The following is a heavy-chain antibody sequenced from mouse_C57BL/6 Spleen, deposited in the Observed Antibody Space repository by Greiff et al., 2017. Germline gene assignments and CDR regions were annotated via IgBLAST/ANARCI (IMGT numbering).Heavy chain of an antibody. CDR1: GYTFTSYW. CDR2: IDPSDSYT. Sequence: QVQLQQPGAELVRPGTSVKLSCKASGYTFTSYWMHWVKQRPGQGLEWIGVIDPSDSYTNYNQKFKGKATLTVDTSSSTAYMQLSSLTSEDSAVYYCARGDYYAMDYWGQGTSDTVSS. V-gene: IGHV1-59*01. J-gene: IGHJ4*01. CDR3: ARGDYYAMDY.